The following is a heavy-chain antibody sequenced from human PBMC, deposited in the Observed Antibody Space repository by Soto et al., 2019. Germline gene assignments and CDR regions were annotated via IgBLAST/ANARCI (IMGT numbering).Heavy chain of an antibody. CDR1: GFTFSKHA. D-gene: IGHD2-21*01. Sequence: GGSLRLSCVASGFTFSKHALAWVRPAPGKGLEWVSAISGSGASTYDSDSVKGRFVISRDNSNNTLYLQMNSLKAEDTAVYYCAKTPGVITVISAFDHWGQGTPVTVSS. V-gene: IGHV3-23*01. CDR3: AKTPGVITVISAFDH. CDR2: ISGSGAST. J-gene: IGHJ4*02.